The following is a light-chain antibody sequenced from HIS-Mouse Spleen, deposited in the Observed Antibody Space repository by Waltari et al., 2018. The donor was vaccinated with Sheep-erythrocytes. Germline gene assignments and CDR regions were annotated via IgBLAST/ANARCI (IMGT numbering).Light chain of an antibody. CDR2: DVS. CDR1: SSDVGGYNY. Sequence: QSALTQPRSVSGSPGQSVTISCTGTSSDVGGYNYVSWYQQHPGKAPKLMIYDVSKRPSGAPDRFSGSKSGNTASLTISVLQAEDEADYYCCSYAGSYNHVFATGTKVTVL. V-gene: IGLV2-11*01. J-gene: IGLJ1*01. CDR3: CSYAGSYNHV.